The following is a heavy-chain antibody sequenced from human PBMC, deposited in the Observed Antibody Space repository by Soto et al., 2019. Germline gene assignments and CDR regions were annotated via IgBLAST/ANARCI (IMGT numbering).Heavy chain of an antibody. Sequence: TGGSLRLSCAASGFTFSSYGMHWVRQAPGKGLEWVAVIWYDGSNKYYADSAKGRFTISRDNSKNTLYLQMNSLRAEDTAVYYCARDLMVVVVVAESYGMDVWGQGTTVTVSS. D-gene: IGHD2-15*01. CDR3: ARDLMVVVVVAESYGMDV. CDR1: GFTFSSYG. J-gene: IGHJ6*02. V-gene: IGHV3-33*01. CDR2: IWYDGSNK.